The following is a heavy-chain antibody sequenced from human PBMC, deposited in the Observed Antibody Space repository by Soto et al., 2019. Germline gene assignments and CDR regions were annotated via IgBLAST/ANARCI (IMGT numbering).Heavy chain of an antibody. CDR1: GFTFSSYA. J-gene: IGHJ5*02. D-gene: IGHD2-2*02. CDR3: AKDGSISTSCYRPPMTNWFDP. V-gene: IGHV3-23*01. Sequence: EVQLLESGGGLVQPGGSLRLSCAASGFTFSSYAMSWVRQAPGKGLEWVSAISGSGGSTYYADSVKGRFTISRDNSKNTLYLQMSSLRAEDTAVYYCAKDGSISTSCYRPPMTNWFDPWGQGTLVTVSS. CDR2: ISGSGGST.